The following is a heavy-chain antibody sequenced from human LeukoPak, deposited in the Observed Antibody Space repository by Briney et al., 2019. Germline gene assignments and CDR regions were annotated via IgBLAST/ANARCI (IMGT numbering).Heavy chain of an antibody. Sequence: PSETLSLTCAVSGYSISSCYYWGWIRQPPGKGLEWIGSIYHSGSTYYNPSLKSQVTISVDTSKNQFSLKLRSVTAADTAVYYCARQGIAAAGTYYYYMDVWGKGTTVTVSS. V-gene: IGHV4-38-2*01. CDR2: IYHSGST. CDR1: GYSISSCYY. D-gene: IGHD6-13*01. J-gene: IGHJ6*03. CDR3: ARQGIAAAGTYYYYMDV.